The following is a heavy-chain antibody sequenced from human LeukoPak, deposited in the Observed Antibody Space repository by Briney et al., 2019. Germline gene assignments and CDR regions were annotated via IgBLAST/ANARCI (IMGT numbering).Heavy chain of an antibody. V-gene: IGHV1-69*13. J-gene: IGHJ6*03. CDR1: GGTFSSYA. CDR2: IIPIFGTA. D-gene: IGHD6-13*01. CDR3: AKNDAAAASNNNYYYYMDV. Sequence: SVKVSCKASGGTFSSYAISWVRQAPGQGLEWMGGIIPIFGTANYAQKFQGRVTITADESTSTAYMELSSLRSEDTAVYYCAKNDAAAASNNNYYYYMDVWGKGTTVTVSS.